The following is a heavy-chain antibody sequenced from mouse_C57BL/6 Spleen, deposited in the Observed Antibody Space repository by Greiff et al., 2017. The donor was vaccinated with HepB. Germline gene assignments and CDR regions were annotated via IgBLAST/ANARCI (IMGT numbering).Heavy chain of an antibody. V-gene: IGHV1-22*01. D-gene: IGHD4-1*01. J-gene: IGHJ2*01. CDR2: INPNNGGN. Sequence: EVQLQESGPELVKPGASVKMSCKASGYTFTDYNMHWVKQSHGKSLEWIGYINPNNGGNSYNQKFKGKATLTVNKSSSTAYMELRSLTSEDSAVYYCARTNWAHFDYWGQGTTLTVSS. CDR1: GYTFTDYN. CDR3: ARTNWAHFDY.